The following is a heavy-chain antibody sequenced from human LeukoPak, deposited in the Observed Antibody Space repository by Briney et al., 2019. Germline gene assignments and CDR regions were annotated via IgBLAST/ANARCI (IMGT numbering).Heavy chain of an antibody. Sequence: WETLSLTCTVFGDSVTGYFLNWVRQPPGKGLEWIGHIYKIGTTNYNPSLKSRLTISADTSKNQFSLQLRSVTAADTAVYYCVIGVGWQPDYWGQGALVTVSS. J-gene: IGHJ4*02. CDR3: VIGVGWQPDY. CDR2: IYKIGTT. D-gene: IGHD2-15*01. V-gene: IGHV4-59*02. CDR1: GDSVTGYF.